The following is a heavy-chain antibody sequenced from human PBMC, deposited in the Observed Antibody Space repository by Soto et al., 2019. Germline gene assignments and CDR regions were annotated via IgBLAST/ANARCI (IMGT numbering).Heavy chain of an antibody. CDR1: GGTFSSYA. CDR3: ARALLGASLGGGRAYGMDV. D-gene: IGHD1-26*01. J-gene: IGHJ6*02. V-gene: IGHV1-69*01. Sequence: QVQLVQSGAEVKKPGSSVKVSCKASGGTFSSYAISWVRQAPGQGLEWMGGIIPIFGTANYAQKFQGRVTITADESTSTAYMELSTLRSEDTAVYYSARALLGASLGGGRAYGMDVLGQGTRVTVSS. CDR2: IIPIFGTA.